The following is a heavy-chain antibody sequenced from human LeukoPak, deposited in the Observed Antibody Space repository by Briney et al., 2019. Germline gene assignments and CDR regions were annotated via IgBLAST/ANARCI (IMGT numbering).Heavy chain of an antibody. V-gene: IGHV1-18*01. J-gene: IGHJ4*02. CDR3: ARDPSLGDTAMVTPHDY. Sequence: ASVKVSCKASGYTFTSYGISWVRQAPGQGLEWMGWISPYNGNTNYAQKLQGRVTMTTDTSTSTAYMELRSLRSDDTAVYYCARDPSLGDTAMVTPHDYWGQGTLVTVSS. CDR1: GYTFTSYG. D-gene: IGHD5-18*01. CDR2: ISPYNGNT.